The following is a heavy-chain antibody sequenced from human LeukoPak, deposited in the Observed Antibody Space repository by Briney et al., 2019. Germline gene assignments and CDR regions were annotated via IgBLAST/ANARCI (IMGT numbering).Heavy chain of an antibody. CDR1: RYTFTSFD. D-gene: IGHD6-6*01. CDR3: ARAFYSSSSGGGNYFDY. CDR2: LNPNNGTT. V-gene: IGHV1-8*01. J-gene: IGHJ4*01. Sequence: GASVKVSCTPSRYTFTSFDINWVRQAPGQGLEWMGYLNPNNGTTGYAQKFQGRVTLTRDTSRGTAYMEVNSLKSDDTAIYFCARAFYSSSSGGGNYFDYWGLGTMVTVSS.